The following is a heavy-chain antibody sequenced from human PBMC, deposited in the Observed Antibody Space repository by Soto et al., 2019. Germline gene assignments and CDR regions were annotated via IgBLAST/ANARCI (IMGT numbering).Heavy chain of an antibody. Sequence: PXETLSLPFTVACGSISSYDWSWIQQPAGKGLEWIGRIYTSGSTNYNPSLKSRVTMSVDTSKNQFSLKLSSVTAADTAVYYCARDDYYDSSGYPNWGQGTLVTVSS. J-gene: IGHJ4*02. CDR1: CGSISSYD. D-gene: IGHD3-22*01. CDR2: IYTSGST. CDR3: ARDDYYDSSGYPN. V-gene: IGHV4-4*07.